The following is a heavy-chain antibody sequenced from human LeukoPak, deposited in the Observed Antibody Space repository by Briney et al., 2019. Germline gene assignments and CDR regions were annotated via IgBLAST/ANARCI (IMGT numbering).Heavy chain of an antibody. D-gene: IGHD3-3*01. V-gene: IGHV3-23*01. CDR3: AKDPRGITIFGVVNHDY. CDR1: GFTFSSYA. Sequence: GGSLRLSCAASGFTFSSYAMSWVRQAPGKGLEWVSAISGSGGSTYYADSVKGRFTISRDNSKNTLYLQMNSLRAEDTAAYYCAKDPRGITIFGVVNHDYWGQGTLVTVSS. J-gene: IGHJ4*02. CDR2: ISGSGGST.